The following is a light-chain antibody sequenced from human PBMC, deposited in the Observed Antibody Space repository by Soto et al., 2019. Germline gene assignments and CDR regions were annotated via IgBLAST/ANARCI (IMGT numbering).Light chain of an antibody. Sequence: QSALTQPRSVSGSPGQSVTFSCTGTSSDVGNYNYVSWYQQHPGKAPKVIIYDVSKRPSGVPDRISGSKSGNTASLTISGLQAEDEADYYCCSYAGSYTLVFGGGTQLTVL. J-gene: IGLJ2*01. V-gene: IGLV2-11*01. CDR2: DVS. CDR1: SSDVGNYNY. CDR3: CSYAGSYTLV.